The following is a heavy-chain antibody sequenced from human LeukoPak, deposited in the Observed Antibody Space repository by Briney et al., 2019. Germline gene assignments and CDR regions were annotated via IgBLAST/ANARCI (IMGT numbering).Heavy chain of an antibody. CDR2: INSDGSDT. CDR3: ARDRVGSFDY. CDR1: GFTFSNYW. D-gene: IGHD3-10*01. V-gene: IGHV3-74*01. Sequence: GGSLRLSRAASGFTFSNYWMHWVRQAPGKGLVWVSHINSDGSDTTYPDSVKGRFTISRDNANNTLYLQMNSLRAEDTAVYYCARDRVGSFDYWGQGTLVTVSS. J-gene: IGHJ4*02.